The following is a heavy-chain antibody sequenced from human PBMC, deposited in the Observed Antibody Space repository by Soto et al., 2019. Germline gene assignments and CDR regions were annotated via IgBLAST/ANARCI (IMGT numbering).Heavy chain of an antibody. CDR3: ARVPSP. CDR2: IYHSGST. Sequence: QLHLQESGSGLVKPSQTLSLTCAVSGGSISSGGYSWSWIRQPPGKGLEWIGYIYHSGSTYYNPSLKSRVTTSVDRSKNQFSLKLSSVTAADTAVYYCARVPSPWGQGTLVTVSS. CDR1: GGSISSGGYS. J-gene: IGHJ5*02. V-gene: IGHV4-30-2*01.